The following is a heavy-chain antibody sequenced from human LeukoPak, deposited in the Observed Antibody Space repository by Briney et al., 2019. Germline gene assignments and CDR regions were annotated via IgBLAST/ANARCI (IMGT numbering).Heavy chain of an antibody. V-gene: IGHV4-4*02. Sequence: SETLSLTCVVSGGSISNSNWWTWVRQSPEKGLEWIGEIYHNGNTNYNPSLKSRVTISVDTSKNQFSLKLSSVTAADTAVYYCARHFQYYYDSSGSLDAFDIWGQGTMVTVSS. D-gene: IGHD3-22*01. CDR1: GGSISNSNW. CDR2: IYHNGNT. CDR3: ARHFQYYYDSSGSLDAFDI. J-gene: IGHJ3*02.